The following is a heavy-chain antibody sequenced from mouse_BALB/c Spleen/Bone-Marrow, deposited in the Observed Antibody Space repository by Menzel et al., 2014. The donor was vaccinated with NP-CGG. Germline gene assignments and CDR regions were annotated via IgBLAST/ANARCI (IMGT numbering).Heavy chain of an antibody. V-gene: IGHV5-6-5*01. D-gene: IGHD5-5*01. Sequence: EVQLVESGGDLVKPGGSLKLSCAASGFTFSNYAMSWVRQTPEKRLKWVASISSASTYYPDSVRGRFTISRDSARNILYLQMSSLRSEDSAMYYCVRWTTYPLMDYWGQGTSVTVSS. CDR2: ISSAST. J-gene: IGHJ4*01. CDR1: GFTFSNYA. CDR3: VRWTTYPLMDY.